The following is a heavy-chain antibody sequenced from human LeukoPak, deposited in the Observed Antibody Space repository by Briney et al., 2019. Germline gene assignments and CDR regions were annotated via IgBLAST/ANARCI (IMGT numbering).Heavy chain of an antibody. Sequence: PGGSLRLSCAASGFIFSSYGMHWVRQAPGKGLEWVAVIWFDGSNKFSADSVKGRFTISRDNSKNTLYLQMNSLRAEDTAVYYCVKDQGPIVATVGFNFDSWGQGTLVTVSS. CDR3: VKDQGPIVATVGFNFDS. J-gene: IGHJ4*02. CDR2: IWFDGSNK. CDR1: GFIFSSYG. V-gene: IGHV3-33*06. D-gene: IGHD5-12*01.